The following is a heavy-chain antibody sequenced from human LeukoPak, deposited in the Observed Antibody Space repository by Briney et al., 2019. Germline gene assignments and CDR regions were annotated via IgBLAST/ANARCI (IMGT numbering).Heavy chain of an antibody. J-gene: IGHJ4*02. Sequence: GESLKISCKGSGYSFTSYWIGWVRQTPGKGLEWMGIIYPGDSDTRYSPSFQGQVTISADKSISTAYLQWSSLKASDTAMYYCARPPYDSSGYYLRDYWGQGTLVTVSS. CDR2: IYPGDSDT. D-gene: IGHD3-22*01. CDR3: ARPPYDSSGYYLRDY. V-gene: IGHV5-51*01. CDR1: GYSFTSYW.